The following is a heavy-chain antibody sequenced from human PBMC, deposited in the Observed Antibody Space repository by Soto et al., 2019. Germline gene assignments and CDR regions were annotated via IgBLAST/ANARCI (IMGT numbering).Heavy chain of an antibody. Sequence: ASVKVSCKASGYTFTSYAMHWVRQAPGQRLEWMGWINAGNGNTKYSQKFQGRVTITRDTSASTAYMELSSLRSEDTAVYYCARDRGLQLWLFRPWFDPWGQGTLVTVSS. D-gene: IGHD5-18*01. V-gene: IGHV1-3*01. CDR2: INAGNGNT. CDR1: GYTFTSYA. CDR3: ARDRGLQLWLFRPWFDP. J-gene: IGHJ5*02.